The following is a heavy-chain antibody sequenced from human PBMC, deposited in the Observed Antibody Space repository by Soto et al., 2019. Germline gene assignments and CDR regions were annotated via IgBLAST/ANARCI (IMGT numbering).Heavy chain of an antibody. CDR2: TYYRSKWYN. Sequence: KQSQTLSLTCAISGDSVSSNSAAWNWIRQSPSRGLEWLGRTYYRSKWYNDYAVSVKSRITINPDTSKNQFYLQLNSVTPEDTAVYYCARDPYCGGDCYYYFDYWGQGTLVTVSS. D-gene: IGHD2-21*02. CDR1: GDSVSSNSAA. CDR3: ARDPYCGGDCYYYFDY. J-gene: IGHJ4*02. V-gene: IGHV6-1*01.